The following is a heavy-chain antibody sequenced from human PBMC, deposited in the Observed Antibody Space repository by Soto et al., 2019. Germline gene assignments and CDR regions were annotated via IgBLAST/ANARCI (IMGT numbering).Heavy chain of an antibody. Sequence: PSETLSLSCTVAGGSISSGGYYWSWIRQHPGKGLEWIGYIYYSGSTYYNPSLKSRVTISVDTSKNQFSLKLSSVTAADTAVYYCVRVATYSWFDPWGQGTLVTVSS. J-gene: IGHJ5*02. CDR3: VRVATYSWFDP. D-gene: IGHD5-12*01. V-gene: IGHV4-31*03. CDR1: GGSISSGGYY. CDR2: IYYSGST.